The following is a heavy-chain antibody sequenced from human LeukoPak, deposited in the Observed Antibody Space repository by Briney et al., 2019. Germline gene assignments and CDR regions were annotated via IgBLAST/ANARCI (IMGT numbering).Heavy chain of an antibody. V-gene: IGHV1-2*02. CDR1: GYTFTGYY. Sequence: ASVKVSCRASGYTFTGYYMHWVRQAPGQGLEWMGWINPNSGGTNYAQKFQGRVTMTRDTSISTAYMELSRLRSDDTAVYYCARDRGYYGSGSYWEYYYYGMDVWGQGTTVTVSS. CDR3: ARDRGYYGSGSYWEYYYYGMDV. CDR2: INPNSGGT. J-gene: IGHJ6*02. D-gene: IGHD3-10*01.